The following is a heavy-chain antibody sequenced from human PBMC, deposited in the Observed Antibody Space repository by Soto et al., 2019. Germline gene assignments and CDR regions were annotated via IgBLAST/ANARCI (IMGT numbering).Heavy chain of an antibody. J-gene: IGHJ6*02. CDR1: GLTFNKYW. V-gene: IGHV3-7*03. Sequence: GGSLRLSCAASGLTFNKYWMTWVRQAPGKGLEWVATIKHDGSEKSNLDSVEGRFTISRDNARNSLSLQMNSLRVEDTAVYFCASVPGSPGYHGLDVWGQGTTVTVSS. D-gene: IGHD6-19*01. CDR3: ASVPGSPGYHGLDV. CDR2: IKHDGSEK.